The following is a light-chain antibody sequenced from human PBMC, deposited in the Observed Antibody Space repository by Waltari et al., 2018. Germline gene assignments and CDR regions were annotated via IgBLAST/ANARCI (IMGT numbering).Light chain of an antibody. V-gene: IGLV1-36*01. J-gene: IGLJ3*02. CDR1: SSNIGNNV. CDR2: YDT. Sequence: QSVVTQTPSVSEAPGQRVTISCSGGSSNIGNNVVNWYQQFPGKAPKLLIYYDTLLSSGVSDRFSCSRSGTSASLAISGRQSEDEAHYYCAVWDDSLNAQLFGGGTKVTVL. CDR3: AVWDDSLNAQL.